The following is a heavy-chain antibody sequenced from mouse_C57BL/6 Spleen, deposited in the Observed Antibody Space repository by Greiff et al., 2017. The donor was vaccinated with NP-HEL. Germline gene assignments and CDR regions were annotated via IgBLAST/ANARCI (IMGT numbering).Heavy chain of an antibody. J-gene: IGHJ3*01. CDR3: ARDWEYRFAY. CDR1: GYSITSGYY. V-gene: IGHV3-6*01. D-gene: IGHD5-1*01. CDR2: ISYDGSN. Sequence: EVQLQESGPGLVKPSQSLSLTCSVTGYSITSGYYWNWIRQFPGNKLEWMGYISYDGSNNYNPSLKNRISITRDTSKNQFFLKLNSVTTEDTATYYCARDWEYRFAYWGQGTLVTVSA.